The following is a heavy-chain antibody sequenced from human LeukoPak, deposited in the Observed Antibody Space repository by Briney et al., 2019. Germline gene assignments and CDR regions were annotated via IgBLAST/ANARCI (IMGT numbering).Heavy chain of an antibody. V-gene: IGHV1-58*02. CDR2: IVVGSGNT. CDR1: GFTFTSSA. CDR3: AADYRWLHDAFDI. J-gene: IGHJ3*02. D-gene: IGHD5-24*01. Sequence: SVKVSCKASGFTFTSSAMQWVRQARGQRLEWIGWIVVGSGNTNYAQKFQERVTITRDMSTSTAYMELSSLRSEDTAVYYCAADYRWLHDAFDIWGQGTMVTVSS.